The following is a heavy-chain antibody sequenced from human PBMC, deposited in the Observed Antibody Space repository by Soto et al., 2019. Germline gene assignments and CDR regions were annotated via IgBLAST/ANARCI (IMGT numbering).Heavy chain of an antibody. J-gene: IGHJ4*02. CDR2: ISYNGAT. D-gene: IGHD1-26*01. CDR1: GDSIRSYY. Sequence: QVQLQESGPGLVKPSETLSLTCTVSGDSIRSYYWTWIRQPPGKGLDWIGYISYNGATNYNPSLERLVTTSVDTSKNQFSLKLRSVAASDTAIYYCARVDLGYYGRSYLDYWAQGTLVTVSS. V-gene: IGHV4-59*01. CDR3: ARVDLGYYGRSYLDY.